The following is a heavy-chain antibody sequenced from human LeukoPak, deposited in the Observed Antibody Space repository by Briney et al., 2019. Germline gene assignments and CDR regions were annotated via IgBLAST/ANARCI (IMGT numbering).Heavy chain of an antibody. CDR3: AKALPWCGGDCYPDY. D-gene: IGHD2-21*02. J-gene: IGHJ4*02. CDR1: GFTFSSYG. Sequence: GGSLRLSCAASGFTFSSYGMHWVRQAPGKGLEWVAVIWYDGSNKYYADSVKGRFTISGDNSKNTLYLQMNSLRAEDTAVYYCAKALPWCGGDCYPDYWGQGTLVTVSS. CDR2: IWYDGSNK. V-gene: IGHV3-33*06.